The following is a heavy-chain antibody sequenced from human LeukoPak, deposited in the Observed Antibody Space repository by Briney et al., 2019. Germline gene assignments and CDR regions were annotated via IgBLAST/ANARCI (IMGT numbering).Heavy chain of an antibody. CDR2: ISYDGSNK. CDR1: GFTFSSYA. CDR3: AGDYYDSSGLGY. D-gene: IGHD3-22*01. Sequence: GRSLRLSCAASGFTFSSYAMHWVRQAPGKGLEWVAVISYDGSNKYYADSVKGRFTISRDNSKNTLYLQMNSLRAEDTAVYYCAGDYYDSSGLGYWGQGTLVTVSS. V-gene: IGHV3-30*04. J-gene: IGHJ4*02.